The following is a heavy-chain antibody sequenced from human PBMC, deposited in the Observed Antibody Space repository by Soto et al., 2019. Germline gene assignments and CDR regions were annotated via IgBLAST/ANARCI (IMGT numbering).Heavy chain of an antibody. CDR2: ISAYNGNT. V-gene: IGHV1-18*04. J-gene: IGHJ5*02. Sequence: GASVKVSCKSSGYTFTDYGFSWVRQAPGQGLEWLGWISAYNGNTNYGQKLQGRVTMAADTSTSTVYMELRSLRSDDTAVYYCARDAASTYYDSHSYYPHFDPWGQGALVTVSS. CDR1: GYTFTDYG. CDR3: ARDAASTYYDSHSYYPHFDP. D-gene: IGHD3-22*01.